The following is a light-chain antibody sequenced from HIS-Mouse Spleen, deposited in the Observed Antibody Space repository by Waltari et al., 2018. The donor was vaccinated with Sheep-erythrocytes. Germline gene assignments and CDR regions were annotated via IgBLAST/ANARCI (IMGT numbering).Light chain of an antibody. V-gene: IGLV2-14*03. CDR1: SSDVGGYNY. CDR2: DVS. J-gene: IGLJ3*02. CDR3: SSYTSNSTRV. Sequence: QSALTQPASVSGSPGQSITIPCTGTSSDVGGYNYVSWSQQHPGKAPKLMIYDVSNRPSGVSNRFSGSKSGNTASLTISGLQAEDEADYYCSSYTSNSTRVFGGGTKLTVL.